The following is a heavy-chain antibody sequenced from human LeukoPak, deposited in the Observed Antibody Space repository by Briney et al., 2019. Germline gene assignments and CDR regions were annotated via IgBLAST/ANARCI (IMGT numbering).Heavy chain of an antibody. J-gene: IGHJ4*02. CDR1: GFTFDIYA. CDR2: MSYDGSNK. CDR3: ARDQVELCSSGSCYVIDN. Sequence: PGGSLRLSCAASGFTFDIYAMHWVRQAPGKGLEWVAVMSYDGSNKYYADSVKGRFTISRDNSRNTLHPQMSSLRVADTAVYYCARDQVELCSSGSCYVIDNWGPGTLVAVSS. V-gene: IGHV3-30*04. D-gene: IGHD2-15*01.